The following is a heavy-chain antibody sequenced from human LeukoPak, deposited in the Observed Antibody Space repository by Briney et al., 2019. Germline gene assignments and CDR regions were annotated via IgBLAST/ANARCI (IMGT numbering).Heavy chain of an antibody. CDR2: ISSNGGST. Sequence: GGSLRLSCAASGFTFSSYAMHWVRQAPGKGLEYVSAISSNGGSTYYANSVKGRFTISRDNSKNTLSLQMNSLRVEDTAVYYCARLTTVTAYFDYWGQGTLVTVSS. CDR1: GFTFSSYA. J-gene: IGHJ4*02. D-gene: IGHD4-17*01. V-gene: IGHV3-64*01. CDR3: ARLTTVTAYFDY.